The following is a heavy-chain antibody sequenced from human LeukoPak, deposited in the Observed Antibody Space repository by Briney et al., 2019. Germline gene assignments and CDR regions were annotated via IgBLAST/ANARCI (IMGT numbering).Heavy chain of an antibody. V-gene: IGHV4-59*01. CDR1: GGSISNYY. Sequence: SETLSLTCAVSGGSISNYYWTWIRQPPGKGLEWIGNIFYSGSTNYNPSLNSRVTTSLDTSKNQISLRLSSVTAADTAVYYCARGGSTFDIWGQGTMVTVSS. CDR2: IFYSGST. D-gene: IGHD2-15*01. J-gene: IGHJ3*02. CDR3: ARGGSTFDI.